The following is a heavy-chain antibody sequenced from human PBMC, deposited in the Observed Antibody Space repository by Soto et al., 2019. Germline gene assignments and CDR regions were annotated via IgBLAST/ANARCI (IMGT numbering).Heavy chain of an antibody. CDR1: GGTFSSYT. Sequence: QVQLVQSGAEVKKPGSSVKVSCKASGGTFSSYTISWVRQAPGQGLEWMGRIIPILGIANYAQKFQGRVTITAENSTSTADMELSSLRSEDTAGYYCAKDFSAACYGSGLGGDYWGQGTLVTVSS. V-gene: IGHV1-69*08. J-gene: IGHJ4*02. CDR3: AKDFSAACYGSGLGGDY. D-gene: IGHD3-10*01. CDR2: IIPILGIA.